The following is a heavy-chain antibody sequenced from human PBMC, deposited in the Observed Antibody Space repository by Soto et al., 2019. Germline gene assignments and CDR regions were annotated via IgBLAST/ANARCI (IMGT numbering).Heavy chain of an antibody. CDR3: AKGRAYSYDSFGWLDP. CDR2: ISYDESEK. D-gene: IGHD3-22*01. J-gene: IGHJ5*02. CDR1: GFTFSSYA. Sequence: QVQLVESGGGVVQPGRSLRLSCAASGFTFSSYAMHWVRQAPGKGLEWVAVISYDESEKYYVDSVKGRFTISRDNSNNMVYLQVNNLRPEDTAIYYCAKGRAYSYDSFGWLDPWGQGTLVTVSS. V-gene: IGHV3-30*18.